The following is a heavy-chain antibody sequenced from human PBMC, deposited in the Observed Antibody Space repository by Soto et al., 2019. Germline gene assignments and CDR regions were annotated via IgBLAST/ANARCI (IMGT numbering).Heavy chain of an antibody. V-gene: IGHV4-30-4*07. J-gene: IGHJ4*02. CDR1: GGSISSGGYS. Sequence: SETLSLTCAVSGGSISSGGYSWSWIRQPPGKGLEWIGYIYYSGSTYYNPSLKSRVTISVDTSKNQFSLKLSSVTAADTAVYYCARSTRSYFDYWGQGTLVTVSS. CDR3: ARSTRSYFDY. CDR2: IYYSGST.